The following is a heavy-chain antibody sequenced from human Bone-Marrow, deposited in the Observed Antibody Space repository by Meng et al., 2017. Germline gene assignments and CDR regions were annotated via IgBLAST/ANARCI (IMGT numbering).Heavy chain of an antibody. CDR2: IWYDGSNK. CDR3: ARERYDYVWGSYRYTELGAFDI. J-gene: IGHJ3*02. Sequence: GESLKISCAASGFTFSSYGTHWVRQAPGKGLEWVAVIWYDGSNKYYADSVKGRFTISRDNSKNTLYLQMNSLRAEDTAVYYCARERYDYVWGSYRYTELGAFDIWGQGTMVTVSS. V-gene: IGHV3-33*01. CDR1: GFTFSSYG. D-gene: IGHD3-16*02.